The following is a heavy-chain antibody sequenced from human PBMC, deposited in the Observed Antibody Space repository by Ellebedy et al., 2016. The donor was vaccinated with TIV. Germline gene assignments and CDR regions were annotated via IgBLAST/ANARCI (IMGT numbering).Heavy chain of an antibody. CDR3: ARDRGYYGSGSYYKGAFDI. J-gene: IGHJ3*02. Sequence: SETLSLTCRVSGASTNSYHWTWIRQPAGKGLEWIGRIYGSGATRYSPSLKSRVTMSIDTSKNQFSLKLSSVTAADTAVYYCARDRGYYGSGSYYKGAFDIWGQGTMVTVSS. V-gene: IGHV4-4*07. CDR1: GASTNSYH. CDR2: IYGSGAT. D-gene: IGHD3-10*01.